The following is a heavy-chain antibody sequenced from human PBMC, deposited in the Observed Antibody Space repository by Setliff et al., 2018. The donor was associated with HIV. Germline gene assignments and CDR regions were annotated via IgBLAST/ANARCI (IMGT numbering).Heavy chain of an antibody. CDR2: ISAYTANT. J-gene: IGHJ4*02. V-gene: IGHV1-18*04. CDR1: GYTFTSYY. CDR3: ATDLSGSYWYYFDY. D-gene: IGHD1-26*01. Sequence: GASVKVSCKASGYTFTSYYMHWVRQAPGQGLEWMGWISAYTANTNYAQNLQGRVTLTTDTSTSTAYMELSSLRSEDTAVYYCATDLSGSYWYYFDYWGQGTLVTVSS.